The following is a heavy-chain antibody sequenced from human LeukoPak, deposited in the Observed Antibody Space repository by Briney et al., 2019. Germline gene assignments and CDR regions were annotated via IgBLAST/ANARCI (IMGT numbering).Heavy chain of an antibody. D-gene: IGHD1-7*01. CDR1: GFPFSTIW. J-gene: IGHJ4*02. Sequence: GGSLRLSCAASGFPFSTIWMNWVRQAPGKGLEWVGRIKSKTEGGTMDYAAPVKGRFTISRDDSKNTLYLQMNSLKTEDTAVYYCTTGNSLGRDGNYFFDFWGPGTLVTVSS. CDR2: IKSKTEGGTM. CDR3: TTGNSLGRDGNYFFDF. V-gene: IGHV3-15*01.